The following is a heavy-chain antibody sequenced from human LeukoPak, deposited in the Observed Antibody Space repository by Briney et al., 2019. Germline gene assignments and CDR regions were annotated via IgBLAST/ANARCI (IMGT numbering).Heavy chain of an antibody. V-gene: IGHV5-51*01. CDR2: IYPGDSDT. CDR1: GYSFTSYW. Sequence: GESLKIPCKGSGYSFTSYWIGWVRQMPGKGLEWMGIIYPGDSDTRYSPSFQGQVTISADKSISTAYLQWSSLKASDTAFYYCPSPVPPPHAYDFWSGPDAFDIWGQGTMVTVSS. J-gene: IGHJ3*02. D-gene: IGHD3-3*01. CDR3: PSPVPPPHAYDFWSGPDAFDI.